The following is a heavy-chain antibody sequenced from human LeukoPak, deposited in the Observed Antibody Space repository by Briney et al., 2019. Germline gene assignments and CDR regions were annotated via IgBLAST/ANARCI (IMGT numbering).Heavy chain of an antibody. D-gene: IGHD3-22*01. Sequence: ASVKVSCKASGYTFTSYDINWVRQATGQGLEWMGWMNPNSGNTGYAQKFQGRVTITRNTSISTAYMELSRLRSDDTAVYYCARDYDSSGYFSLFDYWGQGTLVTVSS. CDR1: GYTFTSYD. CDR2: MNPNSGNT. CDR3: ARDYDSSGYFSLFDY. V-gene: IGHV1-8*03. J-gene: IGHJ4*02.